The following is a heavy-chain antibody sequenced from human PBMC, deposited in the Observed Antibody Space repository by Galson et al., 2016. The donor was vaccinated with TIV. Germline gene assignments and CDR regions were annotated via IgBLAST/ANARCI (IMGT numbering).Heavy chain of an antibody. J-gene: IGHJ4*02. D-gene: IGHD6-19*01. CDR2: IRGSAGRNPSRT. Sequence: SLRLSCAASGFTFSSYAMTWVRQAPGKGLQWVSTIRGSAGRNPSRTYYTDSVKGRFTSSRDDSKNTLYLQMNTLTAEDTALYYCARESGASGGYTVDHWGQGTLVTVSS. V-gene: IGHV3-23*01. CDR3: ARESGASGGYTVDH. CDR1: GFTFSSYA.